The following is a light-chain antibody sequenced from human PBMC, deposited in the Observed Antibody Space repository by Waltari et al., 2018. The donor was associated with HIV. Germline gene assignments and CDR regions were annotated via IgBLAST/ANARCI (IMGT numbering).Light chain of an antibody. Sequence: QSALTQPRSVSGSPGQSVTISCTGTSSDVGGYTYVSWYQHHPGKAPQLMIYDVSKRPSGVPDRFSGSKSGNTASLTISGLQAEDEADYYCCSYAGSSYVFGTGTKVTVL. V-gene: IGLV2-11*01. CDR3: CSYAGSSYV. CDR1: SSDVGGYTY. CDR2: DVS. J-gene: IGLJ1*01.